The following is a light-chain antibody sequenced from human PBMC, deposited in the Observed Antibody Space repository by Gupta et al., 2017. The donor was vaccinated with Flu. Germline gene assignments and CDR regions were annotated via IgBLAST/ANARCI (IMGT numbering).Light chain of an antibody. CDR3: PESDSSSVV. Sequence: SPGQTASITCYGDKLEDKYTSWYQHMPGHSPVLVIYEGTKRPSGIPEWFSGSSSGTTAPMTIRGTEAVDEAYYYCPESDSSSVVFGGGTKLTVL. V-gene: IGLV3-1*01. J-gene: IGLJ2*01. CDR2: EGT. CDR1: KLEDKY.